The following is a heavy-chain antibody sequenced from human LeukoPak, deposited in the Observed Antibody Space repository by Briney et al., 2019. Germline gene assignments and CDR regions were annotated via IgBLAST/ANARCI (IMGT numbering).Heavy chain of an antibody. Sequence: GGSLRLSCAASGFTFSDYYMSWIRQAPGKGLEWVSYISSSGSTIYYADSVKGRFTISRDNAKNSLYLQMNSLRAEDTAVYYCARDRALGQQLRPFDYWGQGTLVTVSS. CDR3: ARDRALGQQLRPFDY. CDR2: ISSSGSTI. CDR1: GFTFSDYY. D-gene: IGHD6-13*01. J-gene: IGHJ4*02. V-gene: IGHV3-11*01.